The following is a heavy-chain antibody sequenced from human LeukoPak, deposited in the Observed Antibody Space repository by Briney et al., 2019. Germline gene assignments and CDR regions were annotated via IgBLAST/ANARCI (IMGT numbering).Heavy chain of an antibody. Sequence: GGSLRLSCAATGFTFSSYTMNWVRQAPGKGLEWVSSISSSSSYIYYADSVKGRFTISRDNSKNTLYLQMNSLRAEDTAVYYCARGSGSYSYWGQGTLVTVSS. J-gene: IGHJ4*02. V-gene: IGHV3-21*04. D-gene: IGHD1-26*01. CDR3: ARGSGSYSY. CDR2: ISSSSSYI. CDR1: GFTFSSYT.